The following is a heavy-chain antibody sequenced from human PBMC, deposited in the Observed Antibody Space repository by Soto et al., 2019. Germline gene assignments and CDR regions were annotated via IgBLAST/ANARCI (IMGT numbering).Heavy chain of an antibody. CDR3: AVNGYCSGGSCYPCGYGMDV. CDR2: INHSGST. V-gene: IGHV4-34*01. CDR1: GGSFSGYY. J-gene: IGHJ6*02. Sequence: SETLSHTCAVYGGSFSGYYWIWIRQPPGKGLEWIGEINHSGSTNYNPSLKSRVTISVDTSKNQFSLKLSSVTAADTAVYYCAVNGYCSGGSCYPCGYGMDVWGQGTTVTVSS. D-gene: IGHD2-15*01.